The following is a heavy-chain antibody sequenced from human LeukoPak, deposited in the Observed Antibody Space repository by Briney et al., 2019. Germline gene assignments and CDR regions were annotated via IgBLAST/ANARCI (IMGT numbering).Heavy chain of an antibody. CDR3: ASTTFYYGSGSYYNAY. D-gene: IGHD3-10*01. V-gene: IGHV3-48*04. Sequence: GGSLRLSCAASGFTFSSYSMNWVRQAPGKGLEWVSYISSSGSTIYYADSVKGRFTISRDNAKNSLYLQMNSLRAEDTAVYYCASTTFYYGSGSYYNAYWGQGTLVTVSS. CDR2: ISSSGSTI. J-gene: IGHJ4*02. CDR1: GFTFSSYS.